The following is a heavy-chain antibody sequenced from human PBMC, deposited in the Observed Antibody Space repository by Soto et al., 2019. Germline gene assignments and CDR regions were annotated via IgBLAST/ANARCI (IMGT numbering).Heavy chain of an antibody. CDR3: AELAAAGTGDYYYYGMDV. J-gene: IGHJ6*02. CDR1: GYTFTSYA. D-gene: IGHD6-13*01. V-gene: IGHV1-3*01. CDR2: INAGNGNT. Sequence: QVQLVQSGAEVKKPGASVKVSCKASGYTFTSYAMHWVRQAPGQRLEWMGWINAGNGNTKYSQKFQGRVTITRDTSASTAYMELSSLRSEDTAVYYCAELAAAGTGDYYYYGMDVWGQGTTVTVSS.